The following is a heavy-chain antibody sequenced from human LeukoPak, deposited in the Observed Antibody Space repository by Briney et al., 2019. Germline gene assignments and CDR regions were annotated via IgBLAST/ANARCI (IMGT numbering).Heavy chain of an antibody. D-gene: IGHD3-9*01. CDR2: ISPSGSSP. CDR3: AKDGPSYNILTGFRRTSAYYFDC. J-gene: IGHJ4*02. CDR1: GFTFSSYA. Sequence: PGGSLRLSCAASGFTFSSYAMSWVRQAPGKGLEWVSAISPSGSSPYYADSVKGRFTISRDNSRNTLFLQMNSLRVEDTAVYYCAKDGPSYNILTGFRRTSAYYFDCWGQGTLVTVSS. V-gene: IGHV3-23*01.